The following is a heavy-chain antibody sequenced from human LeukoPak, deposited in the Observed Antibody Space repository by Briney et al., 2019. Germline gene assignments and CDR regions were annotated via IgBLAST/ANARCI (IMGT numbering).Heavy chain of an antibody. Sequence: PGVSLRLSCAASGITFSSYAMGWVRQTPGKGLEWVSSISGSGGSTYYADSVKGRFTISRDNSKNTLYLQMNNLRAEDTALYYCAKIRRDSSGGYGTYFDYWGQGTLVTVSS. CDR1: GITFSSYA. V-gene: IGHV3-23*01. J-gene: IGHJ4*02. D-gene: IGHD6-19*01. CDR3: AKIRRDSSGGYGTYFDY. CDR2: ISGSGGST.